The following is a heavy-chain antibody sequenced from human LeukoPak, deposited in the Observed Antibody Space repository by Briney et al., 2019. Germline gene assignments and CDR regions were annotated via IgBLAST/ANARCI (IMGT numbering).Heavy chain of an antibody. V-gene: IGHV3-23*01. CDR3: AKGKGYSSSSSDH. J-gene: IGHJ5*02. CDR1: GFTFNSHA. Sequence: HSGGSLRLSCAASGFTFNSHAMNWVRQAPGKGLEWVSAISGSDGSTYYADSVKGRFTISRDNSKNTLYLQMNSLRAGDTAVYHCAKGKGYSSSSSDHWGQGTLVTVSS. D-gene: IGHD6-6*01. CDR2: ISGSDGST.